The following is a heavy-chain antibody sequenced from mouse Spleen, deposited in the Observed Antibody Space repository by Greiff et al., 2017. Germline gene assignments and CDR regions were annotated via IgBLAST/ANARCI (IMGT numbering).Heavy chain of an antibody. CDR3: ARGGNYVGYFDV. Sequence: EVQLVESGGGLVKPGGSLKLSCAASGFTFSSYAMSWVRQTPEKRLEWVATISDGGSYTYYPDNVKGRFTISRDNAKNNLYLQMSHLKSEDTAMYYCARGGNYVGYFDVWGTGTTVTVSS. CDR2: ISDGGSYT. V-gene: IGHV5-4*01. CDR1: GFTFSSYA. D-gene: IGHD2-1*01. J-gene: IGHJ1*03.